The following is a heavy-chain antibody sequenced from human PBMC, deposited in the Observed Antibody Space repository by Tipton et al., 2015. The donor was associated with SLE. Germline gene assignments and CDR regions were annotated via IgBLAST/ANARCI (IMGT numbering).Heavy chain of an antibody. J-gene: IGHJ5*02. Sequence: TLSLTCTVSGGSISRYYWSWIRPPPGKGLAWVGYIYYSGSTNYNPSLKSRVTTSVATSKKQFSLKLSSVTAADTAVYYCAREILYYYDSSGYYLDWFDPWGQGTLVTVSS. CDR2: IYYSGST. CDR3: AREILYYYDSSGYYLDWFDP. CDR1: GGSISRYY. D-gene: IGHD3-22*01. V-gene: IGHV4-59*01.